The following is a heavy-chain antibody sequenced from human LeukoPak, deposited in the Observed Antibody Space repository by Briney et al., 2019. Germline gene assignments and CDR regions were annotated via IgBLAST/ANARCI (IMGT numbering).Heavy chain of an antibody. CDR1: GFTFSSYA. Sequence: GGSLRLSCAASGFTFSSYAMSWVRQVPGKGLEWVSSLSNTGDNTYYADSVKGRFTISRDNSKNTLYLQMNSLRGEDTALYYCAKDFYSGSYYYFDYWGQGTLVTVSS. CDR3: AKDFYSGSYYYFDY. V-gene: IGHV3-23*01. CDR2: LSNTGDNT. D-gene: IGHD1-26*01. J-gene: IGHJ4*02.